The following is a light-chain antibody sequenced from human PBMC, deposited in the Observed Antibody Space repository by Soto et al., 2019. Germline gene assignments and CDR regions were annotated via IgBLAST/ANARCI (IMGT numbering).Light chain of an antibody. V-gene: IGKV3-11*01. CDR3: RQRSNWPLT. Sequence: DIVLTQSPATLSLSPGERATLSCRASQSVSSYLAWYQQKPGQAPRLLIYDASNRATGIPARFSGSGSGTDFTLTISSLEPEDFAGYYCRQRSNWPLTFGGGTKVEIK. CDR2: DAS. CDR1: QSVSSY. J-gene: IGKJ4*01.